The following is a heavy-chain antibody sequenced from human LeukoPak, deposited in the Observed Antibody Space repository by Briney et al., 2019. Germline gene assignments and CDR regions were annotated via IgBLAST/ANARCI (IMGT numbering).Heavy chain of an antibody. CDR2: IYHSGST. CDR1: GGSISSGGYY. D-gene: IGHD1-26*01. CDR3: ARQGSPERGPPDY. J-gene: IGHJ4*02. V-gene: IGHV4-30-2*03. Sequence: SETLSLTCTVSGGSISSGGYYWSWIRQPPGKGLEWIGYIYHSGSTYYNPSLKSRVTISVDTSKNQFSLKLSSVTAADTAVYYCARQGSPERGPPDYWGQGTLVTVSS.